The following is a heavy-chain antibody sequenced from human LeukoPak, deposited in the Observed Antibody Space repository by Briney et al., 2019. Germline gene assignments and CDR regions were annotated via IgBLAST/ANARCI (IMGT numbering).Heavy chain of an antibody. CDR2: INHSGST. CDR1: GGSFSGYY. Sequence: SETLSLTCAVYGGSFSGYYWSWIRQPPGKGLEWIGEINHSGSTNYNPSHKSRVTISVDTSKNQFSLKLSSVTAADTAVYYCARSNIVVVVAATLRSKWFDPWGQGTLVTVSS. D-gene: IGHD2-15*01. J-gene: IGHJ5*02. CDR3: ARSNIVVVVAATLRSKWFDP. V-gene: IGHV4-34*01.